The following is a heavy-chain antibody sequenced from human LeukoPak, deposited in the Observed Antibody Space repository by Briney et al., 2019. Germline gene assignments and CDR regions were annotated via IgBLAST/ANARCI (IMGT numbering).Heavy chain of an antibody. CDR1: GYTFTNYG. D-gene: IGHD1-26*01. Sequence: ASVTVSCKASGYTFTNYGITWVRQAPGQGLEWMGWISAYNGNTKYAQKLQGRVTMTTDTSTSTAYMELRSLRSDDTAVYYCARSYSGFGYALHDYWGQGTLVTVSS. J-gene: IGHJ4*02. CDR2: ISAYNGNT. CDR3: ARSYSGFGYALHDY. V-gene: IGHV1-18*01.